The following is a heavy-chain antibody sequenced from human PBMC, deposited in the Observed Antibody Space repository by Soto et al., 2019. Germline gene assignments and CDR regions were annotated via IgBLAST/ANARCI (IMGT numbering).Heavy chain of an antibody. J-gene: IGHJ6*02. Sequence: SETLSLTCTVSGGSVSSGSYYWSWIRQPPGKGLEWIGYIYYSGSTNYNPSLKSRVTISVDTSKNQFSLKLGSVTAADTAVYYCARDWIYYYGSGSYLELGWGYYYYGMDVWGQGTTVTVSS. D-gene: IGHD3-10*01. CDR1: GGSVSSGSYY. CDR3: ARDWIYYYGSGSYLELGWGYYYYGMDV. CDR2: IYYSGST. V-gene: IGHV4-61*01.